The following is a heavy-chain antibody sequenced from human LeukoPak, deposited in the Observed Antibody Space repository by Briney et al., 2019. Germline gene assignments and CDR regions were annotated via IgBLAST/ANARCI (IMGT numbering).Heavy chain of an antibody. CDR3: ARDARGGYNSFWDY. Sequence: GRSLRLSCAASGFTFSSYAMHWVRQAPGKGLEWVAVISYDGSNKYYADSMKGRFTISRDNSKNTLYLQMNSLRAEDTAVYYCARDARGGYNSFWDYWGQGTLVTVSS. V-gene: IGHV3-30-3*01. J-gene: IGHJ4*02. CDR2: ISYDGSNK. D-gene: IGHD5-24*01. CDR1: GFTFSSYA.